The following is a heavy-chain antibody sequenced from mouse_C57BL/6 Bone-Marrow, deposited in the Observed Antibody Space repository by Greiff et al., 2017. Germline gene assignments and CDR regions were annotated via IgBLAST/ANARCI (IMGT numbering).Heavy chain of an antibody. Sequence: EVQLQESGPELVKPGASVKISCKASGYSFTGYYMNWVKQSPEKSLEWIGEINPSTGGTTYNQKFKAKATLTVDKSSSTAYMQLKSLTSEDSAVYYCARDYGSSYRNFDYWGQGTTLTVSS. D-gene: IGHD1-1*01. V-gene: IGHV1-42*01. CDR3: ARDYGSSYRNFDY. CDR2: INPSTGGT. CDR1: GYSFTGYY. J-gene: IGHJ2*01.